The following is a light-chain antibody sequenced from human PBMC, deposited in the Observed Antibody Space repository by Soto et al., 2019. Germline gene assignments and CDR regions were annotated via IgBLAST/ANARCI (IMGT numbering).Light chain of an antibody. CDR2: AAS. CDR1: QSISSY. Sequence: DIQMTQSPSSLSASVGDRVTITCRASQSISSYLNWYQQKPGKAPKLLIYAASSLQSGGPSRCSCSRSWTNITLIISGLQPDGFAAGYCQQCYSTPYTFGEGTKREIK. V-gene: IGKV1-39*01. CDR3: QQCYSTPYT. J-gene: IGKJ2*01.